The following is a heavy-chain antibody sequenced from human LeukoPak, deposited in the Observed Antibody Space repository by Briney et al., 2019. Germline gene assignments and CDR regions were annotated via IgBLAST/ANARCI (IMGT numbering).Heavy chain of an antibody. V-gene: IGHV1-2*02. CDR3: ARYPRGWLDAFYI. CDR2: INPNSGGT. D-gene: IGHD3-22*01. J-gene: IGHJ3*02. Sequence: GDSVRVSCKAFGYTFTAYYMNWVRQAPGQGLEWMGWINPNSGGTNYAQKFQGRVTMTRDTSISTAYMELSRLRSGDTAVYYCARYPRGWLDAFYIWGQGTMVTVSS. CDR1: GYTFTAYY.